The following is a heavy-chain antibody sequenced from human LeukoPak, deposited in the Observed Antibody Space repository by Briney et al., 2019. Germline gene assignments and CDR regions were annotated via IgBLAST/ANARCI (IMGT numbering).Heavy chain of an antibody. CDR3: AALWFGRPHYYYYMDV. J-gene: IGHJ6*03. D-gene: IGHD3-10*01. CDR1: GGSISSSSYY. V-gene: IGHV4-39*01. CDR2: IYYSGST. Sequence: SETLSPTCTVSGGSISSSSYYWGWIRQPPGKGLEWIGSIYYSGSTYYNPSLKSRVTISVDTSKNQFSLKLSSVTAADTAVYYCAALWFGRPHYYYYMDVWGKGTTVTVSS.